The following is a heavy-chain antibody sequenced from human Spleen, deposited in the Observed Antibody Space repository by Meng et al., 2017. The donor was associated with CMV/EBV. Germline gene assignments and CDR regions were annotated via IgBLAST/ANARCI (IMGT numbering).Heavy chain of an antibody. D-gene: IGHD2-2*01. J-gene: IGHJ4*02. Sequence: ASVKVSCKTSGYSLSSYGMTWVRQAPGQGLEWMGWISAFSGNTDYAEKLQGRVTMTTDTSTSTAYMELRDLRSDDTAVYYCARIYSTSWLDFDYWGQGTLVTVSS. CDR3: ARIYSTSWLDFDY. CDR1: GYSLSSYG. V-gene: IGHV1-18*01. CDR2: ISAFSGNT.